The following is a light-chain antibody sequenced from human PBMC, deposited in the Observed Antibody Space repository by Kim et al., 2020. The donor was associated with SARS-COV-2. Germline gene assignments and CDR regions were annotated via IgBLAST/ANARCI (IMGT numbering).Light chain of an antibody. Sequence: QRITVTCSGSINNIGVCTVNWFQQLPGTAPKRLIFSNNQRPSGVPERFSASKSGTSASLAISGLQSKDEADYYCAAWDDRLNGVVFGGGTQLTV. CDR2: SNN. CDR1: INNIGVCT. CDR3: AAWDDRLNGVV. V-gene: IGLV1-44*01. J-gene: IGLJ3*02.